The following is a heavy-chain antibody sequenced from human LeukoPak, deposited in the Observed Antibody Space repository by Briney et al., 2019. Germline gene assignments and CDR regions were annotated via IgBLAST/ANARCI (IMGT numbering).Heavy chain of an antibody. CDR1: GFTFSSYS. CDR2: ISSSSSYI. J-gene: IGHJ4*02. Sequence: GGSLRLSCAASGFTFSSYSMNWVRQAPGKGLEWVSSISSSSSYIYYADSVKGRFTISRDNAKNSLYLQMNSLRAEDTAVYYCARGTNVLRYFDWFDYWGQGTLVTVSS. V-gene: IGHV3-21*01. CDR3: ARGTNVLRYFDWFDY. D-gene: IGHD3-9*01.